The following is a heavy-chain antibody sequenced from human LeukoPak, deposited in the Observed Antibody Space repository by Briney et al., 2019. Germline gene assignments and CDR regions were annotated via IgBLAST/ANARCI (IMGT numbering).Heavy chain of an antibody. CDR1: GGSFSGYY. Sequence: PSETLSLTCAVYGGSFSGYYWSWIRQPPGKGLEWIGEINHSGSTNYNPSLRSRVTISVDTSKNQFSLKLSSVTAADTAVYYCASLHHYYDRGNWFDPWGQGTLVTVSS. CDR3: ASLHHYYDRGNWFDP. CDR2: INHSGST. V-gene: IGHV4-34*01. D-gene: IGHD3-22*01. J-gene: IGHJ5*02.